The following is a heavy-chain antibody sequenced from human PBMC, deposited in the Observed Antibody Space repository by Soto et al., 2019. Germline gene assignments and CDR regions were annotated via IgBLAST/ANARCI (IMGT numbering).Heavy chain of an antibody. CDR2: IYYSGST. D-gene: IGHD5-12*01. V-gene: IGHV4-30-4*01. CDR1: GGSISSGDYY. Sequence: QVQLQESGPGLVKPSQTLSLTCTVSGGSISSGDYYWSWIRQPPGKGLEWIGYIYYSGSTYYNPSLKSRVTISVDTSKNQFSLKLSSVNDADTAVYYCARDVGTRGYSGYDRDYWGQGTLFTVSS. J-gene: IGHJ4*02. CDR3: ARDVGTRGYSGYDRDY.